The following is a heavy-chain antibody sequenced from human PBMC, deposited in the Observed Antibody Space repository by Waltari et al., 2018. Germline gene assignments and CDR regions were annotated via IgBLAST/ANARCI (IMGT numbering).Heavy chain of an antibody. CDR3: ARQIVGATLDP. CDR2: IYYSGST. V-gene: IGHV4-59*01. D-gene: IGHD1-26*01. Sequence: QVQLQESGPGLVKPSETLSLTCTVSGGSISSYSWSWIRQPPGKGLEWIGYIYYSGSTNYNPSLKSRVTISVDTSKNQFSLKLSSVTAADTAVYYCARQIVGATLDPWGQGTLVTVSS. CDR1: GGSISSYS. J-gene: IGHJ5*02.